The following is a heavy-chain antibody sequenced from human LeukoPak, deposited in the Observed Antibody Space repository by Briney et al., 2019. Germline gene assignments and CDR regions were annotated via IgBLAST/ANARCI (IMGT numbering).Heavy chain of an antibody. CDR2: IYSGGST. D-gene: IGHD3-10*02. Sequence: GGSLRLSCGASGFTVSSNYMNWVRQAPGKGLEWVSVIYSGGSTYYADSVKGRFTISRDNSKNSLYLQMNSLRAEDTAVYYCAELGITMIGGVWGKGTTVTISS. CDR3: AELGITMIGGV. V-gene: IGHV3-66*01. CDR1: GFTVSSNY. J-gene: IGHJ6*04.